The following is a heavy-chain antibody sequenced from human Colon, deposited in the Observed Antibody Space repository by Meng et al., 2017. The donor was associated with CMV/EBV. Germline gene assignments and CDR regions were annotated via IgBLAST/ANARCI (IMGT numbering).Heavy chain of an antibody. J-gene: IGHJ6*02. CDR1: GFQFDNYA. V-gene: IGHV3-21*04. CDR3: AKREYCSGSACYTLNYYYYAVDV. CDR2: ISSSSSYI. Sequence: GESLKISCAVSGFQFDNYAMHWVRQGPGKGLEWVSSISSSSSYIYYADSVKGRFTISRDNSKSTPYLQINSPRVEDTAVYYCAKREYCSGSACYTLNYYYYAVDVWGQGTTVTVSS. D-gene: IGHD2-8*02.